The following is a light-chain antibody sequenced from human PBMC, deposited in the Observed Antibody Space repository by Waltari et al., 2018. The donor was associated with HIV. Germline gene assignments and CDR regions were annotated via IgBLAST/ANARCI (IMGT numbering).Light chain of an antibody. Sequence: DIVMTQSPLSEPVTLGQTASISCNSSHSLQHKNGNTYLSWLHQRPVQPPRLLLYKISKRFSGVPDRFRGLGAGTDFSLEISRVQSDDVGVYYCMQATEFPRSFGQGTKLQI. V-gene: IGKV2-24*01. J-gene: IGKJ2*01. CDR2: KIS. CDR3: MQATEFPRS. CDR1: HSLQHKNGNTY.